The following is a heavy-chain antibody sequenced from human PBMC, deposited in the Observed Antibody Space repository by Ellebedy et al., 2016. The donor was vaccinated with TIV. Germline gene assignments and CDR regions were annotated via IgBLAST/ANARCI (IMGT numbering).Heavy chain of an antibody. CDR2: INHSGST. J-gene: IGHJ5*02. CDR3: ARGVSIVGATDWFDP. D-gene: IGHD1-26*01. Sequence: SETLSLTXAVYGGSFSGYYWSWIRQPPGKGLEWIGEINHSGSTYYNPSLKSRVTMSVDTSKNQFSLKLSSVTAADTAVYYCARGVSIVGATDWFDPWGQGTLVTVSS. CDR1: GGSFSGYY. V-gene: IGHV4-34*01.